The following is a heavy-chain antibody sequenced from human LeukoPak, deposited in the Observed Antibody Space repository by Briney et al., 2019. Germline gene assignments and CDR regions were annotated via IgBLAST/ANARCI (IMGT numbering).Heavy chain of an antibody. CDR2: ISYDGSNK. V-gene: IGHV3-30*18. Sequence: GGSLRLSCAASGFTFSSYGMHWVRLAPGKGLEWVAVISYDGSNKYYADSVKGRFTISRDNSKNTLYLQMNSLRAEDTAVYYCAKWWTTRGYGDYWGQGTLVTVSS. J-gene: IGHJ4*02. CDR1: GFTFSSYG. CDR3: AKWWTTRGYGDY. D-gene: IGHD5-12*01.